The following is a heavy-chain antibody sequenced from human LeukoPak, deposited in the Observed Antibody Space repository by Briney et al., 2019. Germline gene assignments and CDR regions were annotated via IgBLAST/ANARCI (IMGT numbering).Heavy chain of an antibody. D-gene: IGHD3-22*01. Sequence: ASVKVSCKASGGTFSSYAISWLRQAPGQGLEWMGRIIPILGIANYAQKFQGRVTITADKSTSTAYMELSSLRSEDTAVYYCARGGRSGYYQSWGQGTLVTVSS. CDR3: ARGGRSGYYQS. V-gene: IGHV1-69*04. J-gene: IGHJ4*02. CDR2: IIPILGIA. CDR1: GGTFSSYA.